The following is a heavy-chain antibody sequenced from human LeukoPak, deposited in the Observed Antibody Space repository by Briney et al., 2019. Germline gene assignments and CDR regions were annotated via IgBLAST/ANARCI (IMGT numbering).Heavy chain of an antibody. CDR3: AREISGSYYY. CDR2: IHPSSAGT. D-gene: IGHD1-26*01. CDR1: GYTFTGYY. V-gene: IGHV1-2*02. J-gene: IGHJ4*02. Sequence: ASVKVSCKTSGYTFTGYYMHWVRQGPGQGLEWMGWIHPSSAGTNYAEKFQGRVTMTRDTSISTAYMELSSLRSDDTAVYYCAREISGSYYYWGQGTLVTVSS.